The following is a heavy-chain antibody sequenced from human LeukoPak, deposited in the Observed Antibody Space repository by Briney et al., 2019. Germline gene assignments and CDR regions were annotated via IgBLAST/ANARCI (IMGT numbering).Heavy chain of an antibody. V-gene: IGHV1-18*01. CDR2: ISPHNGNR. J-gene: IGHJ4*02. CDR3: ARTGYGSGSDDFDF. D-gene: IGHD3-10*01. CDR1: GYTFTRYG. Sequence: ASVKVSCKTSGYTFTRYGVSWVRQAPGQGLEWMGWISPHNGNRDYARKFKDRVTMTTDTSTNTVYLELRSLRPDDTAMYYCARTGYGSGSDDFDFWGQGTLVTVSS.